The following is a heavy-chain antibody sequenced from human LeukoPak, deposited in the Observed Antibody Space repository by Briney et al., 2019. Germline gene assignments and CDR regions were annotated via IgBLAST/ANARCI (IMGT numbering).Heavy chain of an antibody. V-gene: IGHV1-2*02. D-gene: IGHD6-19*01. CDR2: INPNSGVA. CDR1: GYTFTDYY. CDR3: ARDIAFIAVAGTADWYYFDY. J-gene: IGHJ4*02. Sequence: ASVKVSCKASGYTFTDYYIHWVRQAPGQGLEWMGWINPNSGVANPAQKFQGRVTMTRDTSISTAYMGLSRLRSDDTAVYYCARDIAFIAVAGTADWYYFDYWGQGTLVTVSS.